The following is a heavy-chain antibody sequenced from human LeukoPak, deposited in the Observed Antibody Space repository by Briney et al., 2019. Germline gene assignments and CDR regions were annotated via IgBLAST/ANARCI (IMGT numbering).Heavy chain of an antibody. J-gene: IGHJ4*02. Sequence: SETLSLTCTVSGGSISSYYWSWIRQPPGKGLEWIGYIYYSGSTNYNPSLKSRVTISVDTSKNQFSLKLSSVTAADTAVYYCARGSGQQLVYFDYWGQGTLVTVSS. CDR2: IYYSGST. CDR3: ARGSGQQLVYFDY. V-gene: IGHV4-59*12. CDR1: GGSISSYY. D-gene: IGHD6-13*01.